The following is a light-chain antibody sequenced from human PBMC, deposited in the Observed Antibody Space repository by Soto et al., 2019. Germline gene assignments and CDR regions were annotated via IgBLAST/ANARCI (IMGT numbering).Light chain of an antibody. J-gene: IGKJ1*01. CDR2: SVS. Sequence: DIQMTQSPSSLSASVGDRVTITCRASQNIGNYLHWYQQQPGKAPKLLIYSVSNLQTGVPSRFSGRGSGTDFTLTISSLQPEDSSTFYCQQSYNSPTRTFGQGTKVEIK. CDR1: QNIGNY. CDR3: QQSYNSPTRT. V-gene: IGKV1-39*01.